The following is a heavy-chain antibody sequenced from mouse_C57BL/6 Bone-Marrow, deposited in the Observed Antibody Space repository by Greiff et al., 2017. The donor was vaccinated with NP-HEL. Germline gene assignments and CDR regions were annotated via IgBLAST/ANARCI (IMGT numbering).Heavy chain of an antibody. CDR1: GYTFTSYW. J-gene: IGHJ3*01. CDR2: IHPNSGST. CDR3: ARSRGYGSSYRFAY. D-gene: IGHD1-1*01. Sequence: QVHVKQPGAELVKPGASVKLSCKAFGYTFTSYWMHWVKQRPGQGLEWIGMIHPNSGSTNYNEKFKSKATLTVDKSSSTAYMQLSSLTSEDSAVYYCARSRGYGSSYRFAYWGQGTLVTVSA. V-gene: IGHV1-64*01.